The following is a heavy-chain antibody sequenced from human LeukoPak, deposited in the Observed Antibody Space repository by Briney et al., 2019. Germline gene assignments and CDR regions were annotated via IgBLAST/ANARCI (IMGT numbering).Heavy chain of an antibody. V-gene: IGHV3-11*05. CDR1: GFTFSDYY. CDR3: ARVGSWGEEAYY. J-gene: IGHJ4*02. Sequence: GGSLRLSCAASGFTFSDYYMSWIRQAPGKGLEWVSYISSSRSYTNYADSVKGRFTISRDNAKNSLYLQMNSLRAEDTAVYYCARVGSWGEEAYYWGQGTLVTVSS. CDR2: ISSSRSYT. D-gene: IGHD3-16*01.